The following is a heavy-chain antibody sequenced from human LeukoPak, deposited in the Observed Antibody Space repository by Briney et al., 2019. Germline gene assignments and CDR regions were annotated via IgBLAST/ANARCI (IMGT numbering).Heavy chain of an antibody. J-gene: IGHJ6*02. V-gene: IGHV1-69*13. CDR1: GGTLSSYA. CDR3: ARYALTTVVHYNYCYGMDV. Sequence: SVKVSCKASGGTLSSYAISWVRQAPGQGLEWMGGIIPIFGTANYAQKFQGRVTITADESTSTAYMELSSLRSEDTAVYYCARYALTTVVHYNYCYGMDVWGQGTTVTVSS. CDR2: IIPIFGTA. D-gene: IGHD4-23*01.